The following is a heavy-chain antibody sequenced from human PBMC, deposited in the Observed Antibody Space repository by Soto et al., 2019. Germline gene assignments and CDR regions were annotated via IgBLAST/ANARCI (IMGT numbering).Heavy chain of an antibody. V-gene: IGHV4-34*01. CDR2: INHSGST. CDR1: GGSFSGYY. J-gene: IGHJ5*02. Sequence: SETLSLTCAVYGGSFSGYYWSWIRQPPGKGLEWIGEINHSGSTNYNPSLKSRVTISVDTSKNQFSLKLSSVTAADTAVYYCADGPPLRFDPWGQGTLVTVSS. CDR3: ADGPPLRFDP.